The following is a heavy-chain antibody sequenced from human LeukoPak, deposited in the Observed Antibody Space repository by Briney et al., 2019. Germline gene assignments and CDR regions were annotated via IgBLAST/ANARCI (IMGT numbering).Heavy chain of an antibody. Sequence: GGSLRLSCAAPGFTFSSYSMNWVRQAPGKGLEWVSSISSSSSYIYYADSVKGRFTISRDNAKNSLYLQMNSLRAEDTALYYCARDGIETGFDPWGQGTLVTVSS. J-gene: IGHJ5*02. CDR1: GFTFSSYS. D-gene: IGHD1-26*01. CDR2: ISSSSSYI. V-gene: IGHV3-21*01. CDR3: ARDGIETGFDP.